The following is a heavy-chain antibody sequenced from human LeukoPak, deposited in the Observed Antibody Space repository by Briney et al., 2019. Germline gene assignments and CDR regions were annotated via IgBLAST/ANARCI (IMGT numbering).Heavy chain of an antibody. CDR1: GFTFIGYY. J-gene: IGHJ4*02. CDR2: INPNSGGT. V-gene: IGHV1-2*02. D-gene: IGHD6-19*01. CDR3: ARVPYSSGWYVIDY. Sequence: ASVKVSCKASGFTFIGYYMHWVRQAPGQGLEWMGWINPNSGGTNYAQKFQGSVTMTRDTSVSTAYMELSRLTSDDTAVYYCARVPYSSGWYVIDYWGQGTLVTVSS.